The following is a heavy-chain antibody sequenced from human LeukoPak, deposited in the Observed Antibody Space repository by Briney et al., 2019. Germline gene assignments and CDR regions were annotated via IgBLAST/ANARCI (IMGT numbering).Heavy chain of an antibody. CDR2: INHSGST. J-gene: IGHJ3*02. Sequence: SSETLPLTCAVYGGSFSGYYWSWIRQPPGKGLEWIGEINHSGSTNYNPSLKSRVTISVDTSKNQFSLKLSSVTAADTAVYYCARSDSSGSSAFDIWGQGTMVTVSS. CDR1: GGSFSGYY. V-gene: IGHV4-34*01. D-gene: IGHD6-19*01. CDR3: ARSDSSGSSAFDI.